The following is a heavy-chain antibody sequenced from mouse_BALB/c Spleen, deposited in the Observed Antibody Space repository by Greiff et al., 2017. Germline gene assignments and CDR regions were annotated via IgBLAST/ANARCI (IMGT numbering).Heavy chain of an antibody. D-gene: IGHD4-1*01. Sequence: VQPKESGAELVRPGALVKLFRKAFGFHIQDFYMHWGKQRPEQGLEWIGWIDPENGNTIYDPKFQGKASITADTSSNTAYLQLSRLTSEDTAVYYCARRTGTGMDYWGQGTSVTVSS. CDR2: IDPENGNT. CDR3: ARRTGTGMDY. V-gene: IGHV14-1*02. CDR1: GFHIQDFY. J-gene: IGHJ4*01.